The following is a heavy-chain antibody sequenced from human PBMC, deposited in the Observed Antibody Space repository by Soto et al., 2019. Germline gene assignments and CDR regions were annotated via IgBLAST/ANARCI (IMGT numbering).Heavy chain of an antibody. J-gene: IGHJ6*02. Sequence: PGGSLRLSCAASGLTVSTNYMNWVRRAPGKGLEWVSIIYNVGSTYYADSVRDRFTSSRDNSKNTLYLQMNHLRVEETAVYYCARDSQGVPAVTPGYHYFGMDVWGQGTKVTVSS. D-gene: IGHD2-2*01. CDR2: IYNVGST. CDR3: ARDSQGVPAVTPGYHYFGMDV. CDR1: GLTVSTNY. V-gene: IGHV3-53*01.